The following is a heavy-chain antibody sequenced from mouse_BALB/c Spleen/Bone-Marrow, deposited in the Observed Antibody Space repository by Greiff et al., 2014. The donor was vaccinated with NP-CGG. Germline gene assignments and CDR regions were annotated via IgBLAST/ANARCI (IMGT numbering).Heavy chain of an antibody. D-gene: IGHD2-1*01. J-gene: IGHJ4*01. CDR3: NGNYYAMDY. Sequence: EVKVVESGTELVRSGASVKLSCTASGFNIKGYYMHWVKQRPEQGLEWIGWIDPENGDTEYAPKFQGKATMTADTSSNTAYLQLSSLTSEDTAVYYCNGNYYAMDYWGQGTSVTVSS. V-gene: IGHV14-4*02. CDR2: IDPENGDT. CDR1: GFNIKGYY.